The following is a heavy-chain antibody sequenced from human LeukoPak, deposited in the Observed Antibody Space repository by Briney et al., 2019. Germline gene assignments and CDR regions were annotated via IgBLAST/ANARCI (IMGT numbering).Heavy chain of an antibody. CDR2: ISSGGGTI. D-gene: IGHD3-10*01. CDR3: ARDRGLDY. J-gene: IGHJ4*02. CDR1: GFTFSSYE. Sequence: PGGSLRLSCAASGFTFSSYEMNWVRQAPGKGLEWVSYISSGGGTIYYADSVKGRFTISRDNAKNSLYLQMNSLRAEDSAVYYCARDRGLDYWGQGTLVTVSS. V-gene: IGHV3-48*03.